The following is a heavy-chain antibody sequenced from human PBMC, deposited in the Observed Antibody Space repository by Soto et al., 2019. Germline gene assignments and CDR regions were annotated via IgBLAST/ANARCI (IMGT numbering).Heavy chain of an antibody. J-gene: IGHJ4*02. Sequence: SETLSLTCTVSGGSISSGDYYWSWIRQPPGKGLEWIGYIYYSGSTYYNPSLKSRVTISVDTSKNQFSLKLSSVTAADTAVYYCPRDSGRVELWSFGYWGKGTLVTVSS. D-gene: IGHD5-18*01. V-gene: IGHV4-30-4*01. CDR1: GGSISSGDYY. CDR3: PRDSGRVELWSFGY. CDR2: IYYSGST.